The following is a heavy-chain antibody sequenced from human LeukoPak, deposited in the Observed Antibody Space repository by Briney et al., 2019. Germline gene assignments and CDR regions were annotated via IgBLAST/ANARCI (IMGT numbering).Heavy chain of an antibody. J-gene: IGHJ4*02. CDR3: ARVEWMGRMDY. V-gene: IGHV3-7*01. CDR2: VKQEGSDK. Sequence: GGSLRLSCAASGFTFTNYWMTWVRQAPGKGLEWVANVKQEGSDKYYVDSVKGRFTISRDNAKNSLFLQMNSLKVEDTAVYYCARVEWMGRMDYWGQGTLVTVSS. D-gene: IGHD3-3*01. CDR1: GFTFTNYW.